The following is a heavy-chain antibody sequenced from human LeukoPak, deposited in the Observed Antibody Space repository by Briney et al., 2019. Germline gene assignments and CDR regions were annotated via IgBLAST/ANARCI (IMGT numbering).Heavy chain of an antibody. CDR2: IYENGGTT. J-gene: IGHJ6*02. Sequence: GGSLRLSCVGSGFTFRSHAMSWVRQAPEKGLEFVSGIYENGGTTYYADSVKGRFSISGDNSKDTLYLQMDSLRGEDTAVYYCAKGRDYYYYGMDVWGQGTTVTVSS. CDR3: AKGRDYYYYGMDV. CDR1: GFTFRSHA. V-gene: IGHV3-23*01.